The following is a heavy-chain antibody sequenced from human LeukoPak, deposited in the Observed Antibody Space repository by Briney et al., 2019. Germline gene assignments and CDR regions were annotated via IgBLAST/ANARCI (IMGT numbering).Heavy chain of an antibody. Sequence: GGSLRLSCTASGFTFSSYWVHWVRQSQEKRLVWVSRINEDGRVTDYADSVKGRFTISRDNARNTLHLQMHSLRVEDTAVYYCARDLRGIHDYWGQGTLVTVSS. J-gene: IGHJ4*02. V-gene: IGHV3-74*01. CDR2: INEDGRVT. CDR1: GFTFSSYW. CDR3: ARDLRGIHDY. D-gene: IGHD3-16*01.